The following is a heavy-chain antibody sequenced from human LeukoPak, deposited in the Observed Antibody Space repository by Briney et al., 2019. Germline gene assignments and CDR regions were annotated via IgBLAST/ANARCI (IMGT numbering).Heavy chain of an antibody. D-gene: IGHD3-22*01. CDR3: ATGLHICDSGGHYY. CDR1: GYSVAELS. Sequence: ASVRVSCKVSGYSVAELSMHWVRQARGKGLEWLGGLHPEEGETIYAQRFQGRVTMTEDTSTDTVYLELNSLRSEDTAVYYCATGLHICDSGGHYYWGQGTLVTVSS. V-gene: IGHV1-24*01. CDR2: LHPEEGET. J-gene: IGHJ4*02.